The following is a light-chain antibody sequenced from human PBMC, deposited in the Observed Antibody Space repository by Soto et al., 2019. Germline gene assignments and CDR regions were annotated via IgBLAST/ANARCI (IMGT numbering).Light chain of an antibody. CDR3: QQYYSYREGT. J-gene: IGKJ3*01. Sequence: AIRMTQSPSSFSASTGDRVTITCRASQGISSYLAWYQQKPGKAPKLLIYAASTLQSGVPSRFSGSGSGTDFTLTISCLQSEDFATYYCQQYYSYREGTFGPGTQVDIK. CDR2: AAS. V-gene: IGKV1-8*01. CDR1: QGISSY.